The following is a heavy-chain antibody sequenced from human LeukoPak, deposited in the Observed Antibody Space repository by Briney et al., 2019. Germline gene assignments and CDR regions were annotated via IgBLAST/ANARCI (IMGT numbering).Heavy chain of an antibody. V-gene: IGHV3-74*01. CDR1: GFDFSSNW. J-gene: IGHJ4*02. CDR3: AKEWELLDY. CDR2: IKGDGIST. D-gene: IGHD1-26*01. Sequence: GGSLRLSCAASGFDFSSNWMHWVRHAPGQGLVWVSRIKGDGISTNYADSVKGRFTISRDIAKNTLYLQMNSLRAEDTAVYYCAKEWELLDYWGQGTLVTVSS.